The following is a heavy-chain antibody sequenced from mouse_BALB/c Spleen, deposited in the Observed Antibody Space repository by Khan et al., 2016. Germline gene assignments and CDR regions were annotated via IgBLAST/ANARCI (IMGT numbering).Heavy chain of an antibody. CDR1: GDSITSGY. J-gene: IGHJ2*01. Sequence: EVQLQESGPSLVKPSQTLSLTCSVTGDSITSGYWNWIRKFPGNKLEYMGYISYSGITYYSPSLKSRISITRDTSKTQYFLHLSSVTTEDTATYFCASYRLDYFDDGGQGTTLTVSS. V-gene: IGHV3-8*02. D-gene: IGHD2-13*01. CDR2: ISYSGIT. CDR3: ASYRLDYFDD.